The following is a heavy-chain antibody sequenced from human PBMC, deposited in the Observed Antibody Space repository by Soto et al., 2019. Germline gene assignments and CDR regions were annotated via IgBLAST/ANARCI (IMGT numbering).Heavy chain of an antibody. D-gene: IGHD1-26*01. CDR2: VSYDGSKK. V-gene: IGHV3-30*18. Sequence: QVQLVESGGGVVQPGRSLRLSGAASGFTFSSYGMHWVRQAPGKGMELVAVVSYDGSKKYYAYSVKGRVTISRDNSKNTLYLHVNSRRAEATAVYYCAKDVVVGATTGLGDYYYYYGMDVWGQGTTVTFSS. CDR1: GFTFSSYG. CDR3: AKDVVVGATTGLGDYYYYYGMDV. J-gene: IGHJ6*02.